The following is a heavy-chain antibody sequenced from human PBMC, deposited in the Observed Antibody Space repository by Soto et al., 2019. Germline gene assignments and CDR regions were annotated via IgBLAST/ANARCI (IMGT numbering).Heavy chain of an antibody. V-gene: IGHV4-59*01. Sequence: SSETLSLTCTVSGGSLSSFYWVWIRQTPGKELEWIGQIYHSGSTIYNPSLESRVTILVDSSKNHVSLDLTSLTAADTAVYYCARGWGGPYYFDSMD. CDR3: ARGWGGPYYFDSMD. D-gene: IGHD3-9*01. CDR2: IYHSGST. J-gene: IGHJ6*03. CDR1: GGSLSSFY.